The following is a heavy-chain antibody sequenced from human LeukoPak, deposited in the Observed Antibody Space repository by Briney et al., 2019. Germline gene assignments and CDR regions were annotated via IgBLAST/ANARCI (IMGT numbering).Heavy chain of an antibody. CDR1: GFSLTTGGVG. D-gene: IGHD3-10*01. J-gene: IGHJ4*02. CDR2: IHWNNDN. V-gene: IGHV2-5*01. Sequence: GSGPTLVKPTQTLTLTCTFSGFSLTTGGVGVGWIRQPPGKALEWLAVIHWNNDNHYSPSLNNRLTITKDTSKNQVVLTMTNMDPVDTATYFCAHGQVDSGLGYWGQGTLVTVSS. CDR3: AHGQVDSGLGY.